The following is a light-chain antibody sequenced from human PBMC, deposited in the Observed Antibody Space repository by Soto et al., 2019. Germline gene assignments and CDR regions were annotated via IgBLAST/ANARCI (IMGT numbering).Light chain of an antibody. CDR2: AAS. J-gene: IGKJ3*01. CDR1: QGISND. Sequence: DTQMTQSPSSLSASVEDIVTIPCRASQGISNDLGWYQQKPGKAPKHLIYAASSLQSGVPSRFSGSGSGTEFTLTISSLQPEDSATYYCLQHNSYPLTFGPGTKVDI. CDR3: LQHNSYPLT. V-gene: IGKV1-17*01.